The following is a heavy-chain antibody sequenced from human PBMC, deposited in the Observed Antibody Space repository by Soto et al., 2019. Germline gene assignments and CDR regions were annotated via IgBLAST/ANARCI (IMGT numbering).Heavy chain of an antibody. J-gene: IGHJ4*02. CDR3: SRGPGYSLFDY. Sequence: GGSLRLSCAASGFTFSSYAMHWVRQAPGKGLEWVAVISYDGSNKYYADSVKGRFTISRDNSKNTLYLQMNSLRAEDTAVYYFSRGPGYSLFDYWGQGTLVTVSS. V-gene: IGHV3-30-3*01. D-gene: IGHD1-26*01. CDR1: GFTFSSYA. CDR2: ISYDGSNK.